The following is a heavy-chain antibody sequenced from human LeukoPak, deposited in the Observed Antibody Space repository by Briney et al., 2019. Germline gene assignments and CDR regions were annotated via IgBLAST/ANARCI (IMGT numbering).Heavy chain of an antibody. CDR2: INHSGST. D-gene: IGHD3-9*01. V-gene: IGHV4-34*01. J-gene: IGHJ4*02. Sequence: SETLSLTCAVYGGSFSGYYWSWIRQPPGKGLEWIGEINHSGSTNYNPSLKSRVTISVDTSKNQFSLKLSSVTAADTAVYYCARRPVPHYDILTGYSQEIDYWGQGTLVTVSS. CDR1: GGSFSGYY. CDR3: ARRPVPHYDILTGYSQEIDY.